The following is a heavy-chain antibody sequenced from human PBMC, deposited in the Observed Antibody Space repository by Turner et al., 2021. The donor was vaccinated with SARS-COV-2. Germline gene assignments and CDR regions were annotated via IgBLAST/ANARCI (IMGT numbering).Heavy chain of an antibody. J-gene: IGHJ4*02. CDR2: ISYDGNNK. V-gene: IGHV3-30*18. Sequence: QVQLVESGGGVVQPGRSLSLSCAASGFTFSSYGMHWFRQAPGKGLEWVAVISYDGNNKYYADSVKGRFTISRDNSKNTLYLQMNSLRAEDTAVYYCAKQLGLYSNPMYYFDYWGQGTLVTVSS. CDR1: GFTFSSYG. CDR3: AKQLGLYSNPMYYFDY. D-gene: IGHD4-4*01.